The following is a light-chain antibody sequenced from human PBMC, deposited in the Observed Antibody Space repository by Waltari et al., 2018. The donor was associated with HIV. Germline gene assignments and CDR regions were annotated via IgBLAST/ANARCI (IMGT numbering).Light chain of an antibody. Sequence: SYELTQPPSVSVSPGQTARITCSGDALPTPYAYWSQQKPGQAPVLVIYKDSERPSGIPERFSGSSSGTTVTLTISGVQAEDEADYYCQSADSSYTYPGVVFGGGTKLTVL. J-gene: IGLJ2*01. CDR3: QSADSSYTYPGVV. CDR1: ALPTPY. V-gene: IGLV3-25*03. CDR2: KDS.